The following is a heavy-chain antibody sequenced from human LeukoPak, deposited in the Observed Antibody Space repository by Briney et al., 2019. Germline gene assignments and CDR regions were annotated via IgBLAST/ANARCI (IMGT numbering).Heavy chain of an antibody. CDR1: GYTFNNYY. CDR3: ARVREAYSSSWLDY. CDR2: FNPRGSSA. V-gene: IGHV1-46*02. D-gene: IGHD6-13*01. Sequence: ASVKVSCKASGYTFNNYYMHWVRQAPGQGLEWMGIFNPRGSSARYAQQFQGRLTMTGDTSTATVYMELSSLRSDDTAVYYCARVREAYSSSWLDYWGQGTLVTVSS. J-gene: IGHJ4*02.